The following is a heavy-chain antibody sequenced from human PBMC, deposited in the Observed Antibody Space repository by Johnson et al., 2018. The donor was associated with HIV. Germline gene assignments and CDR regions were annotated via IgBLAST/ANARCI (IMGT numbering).Heavy chain of an antibody. CDR3: ASRMYSGSSGGAFDI. D-gene: IGHD1-26*01. J-gene: IGHJ3*02. V-gene: IGHV3-7*05. CDR1: GFTFSYYG. Sequence: VQLVESGGGLIQPGGSLRLSCAASGFTFSYYGMHWVRQAPGKGLEWVANINQDGSETYYVGSVKGRFTISRDNAKNSLFLQMDSLRAEDTALYYCASRMYSGSSGGAFDIWGQGTMVTVSS. CDR2: INQDGSET.